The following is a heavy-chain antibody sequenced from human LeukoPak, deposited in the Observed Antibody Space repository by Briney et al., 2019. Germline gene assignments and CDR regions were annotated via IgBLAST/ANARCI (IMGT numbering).Heavy chain of an antibody. CDR2: IYYSGST. CDR3: ARLFHPALSGNYPFDY. D-gene: IGHD1-26*01. CDR1: GGSINSYY. Sequence: PSETLSLTCTVSGGSINSYYWSWIRQPPGKELEWIAYIYYSGSTSYNPSLKSRVTISVDTSKNQFSLKLNSVTAADTAMYYCARLFHPALSGNYPFDYWGQGTLVTVSS. V-gene: IGHV4-59*01. J-gene: IGHJ4*02.